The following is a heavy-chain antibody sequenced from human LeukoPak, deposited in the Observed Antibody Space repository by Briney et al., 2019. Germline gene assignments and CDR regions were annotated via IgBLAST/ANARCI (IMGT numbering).Heavy chain of an antibody. V-gene: IGHV1-69*13. J-gene: IGHJ6*04. CDR1: GGTFSSYA. CDR3: ARGPVDYYGSGSYYSYGMDV. CDR2: IIPIFGTA. Sequence: SVKVSCEASGGTFSSYAISWVQQAPGQGLEWMGGIIPIFGTANYAQKFQGRVTITADESTSTAYMELSSLRSEDTAVYYCARGPVDYYGSGSYYSYGMDVWGKGTTVTVSS. D-gene: IGHD3-10*01.